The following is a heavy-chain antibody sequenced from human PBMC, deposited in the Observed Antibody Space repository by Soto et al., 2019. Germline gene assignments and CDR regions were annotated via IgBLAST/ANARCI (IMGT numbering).Heavy chain of an antibody. CDR1: GFTFNNYG. D-gene: IGHD6-13*01. Sequence: QVQLVESGGGVVQPGRSLRLSCAASGFTFNNYGMHWVRQAPGKGLEWVAVISFDGSNKYYADSVKGRFTISRDNSKNTLYLQMNSLRAEDTAVYYCAKDAYVSSWYVFLDYWGQGTLVTVSS. V-gene: IGHV3-30*18. J-gene: IGHJ4*02. CDR2: ISFDGSNK. CDR3: AKDAYVSSWYVFLDY.